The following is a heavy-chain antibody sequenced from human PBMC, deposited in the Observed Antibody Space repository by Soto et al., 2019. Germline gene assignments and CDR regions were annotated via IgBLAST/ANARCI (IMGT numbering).Heavy chain of an antibody. V-gene: IGHV6-1*01. D-gene: IGHD3-22*01. CDR2: TYYRSKWYY. J-gene: IGHJ6*02. CDR3: AKDYYDSSGSRYFYALAV. CDR1: GDSVSGTSAT. Sequence: SQTLSLTCAISGDSVSGTSATWNWIRQSPSRGLEWLGRTYYRSKWYYDSAAFVRSRITISPDTSKNQLFLQMNSVIPEDTAVYYCAKDYYDSSGSRYFYALAVWGQGTTVTVSS.